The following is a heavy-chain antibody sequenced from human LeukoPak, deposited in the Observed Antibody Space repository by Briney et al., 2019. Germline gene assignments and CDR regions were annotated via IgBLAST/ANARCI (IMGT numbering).Heavy chain of an antibody. Sequence: PAGGSLRLSCAASGFTCSNYALSWVRQAPGKGLEWVSGISGSGGSTYYADSVKGRFTISRDNSKNTLYLQMNSLRVEDTAVYYCAKESGDSTGYYYNYYYYYMDVWGKGTTVTVSS. CDR1: GFTCSNYA. V-gene: IGHV3-23*01. D-gene: IGHD3-22*01. CDR2: ISGSGGST. J-gene: IGHJ6*03. CDR3: AKESGDSTGYYYNYYYYYMDV.